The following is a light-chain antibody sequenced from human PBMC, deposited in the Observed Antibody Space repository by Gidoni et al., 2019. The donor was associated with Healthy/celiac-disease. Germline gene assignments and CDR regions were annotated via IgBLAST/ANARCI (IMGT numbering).Light chain of an antibody. CDR1: SSNIGSNT. J-gene: IGLJ1*01. CDR2: SNM. Sequence: QSVLTQPPSASGTPGQRVTISCSGSSSNIGSNTVNWYQQLPGTAPKLLIYSNMQRPSGVPDRFSGAKSGDSASLPISGLQSEDEADYYCAACDDSLNGWVFGTGTKVTVL. CDR3: AACDDSLNGWV. V-gene: IGLV1-44*01.